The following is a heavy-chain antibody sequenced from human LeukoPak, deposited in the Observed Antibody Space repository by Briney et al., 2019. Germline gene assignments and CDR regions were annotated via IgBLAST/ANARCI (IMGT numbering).Heavy chain of an antibody. J-gene: IGHJ3*02. Sequence: GGSLRLSCEASGFTFSSYWMHWVRQAPGKGLEWVAVISYDGSNKYYADSVKGRFTISRDNSKNTLYLQMNSLRAEDTAVYYCARDRTYYDSSGYPDAFDIWGQGTMVTVSS. V-gene: IGHV3-30*03. CDR1: GFTFSSYW. D-gene: IGHD3-22*01. CDR2: ISYDGSNK. CDR3: ARDRTYYDSSGYPDAFDI.